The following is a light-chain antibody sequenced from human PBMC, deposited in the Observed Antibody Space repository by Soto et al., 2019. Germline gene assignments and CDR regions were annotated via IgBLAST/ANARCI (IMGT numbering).Light chain of an antibody. CDR3: QQDNNWPWT. CDR2: SAS. J-gene: IGKJ1*01. Sequence: EIVMTQSPATLSVSPGGRATLSCRASQSISDTLAWYQQKPGQAPRLLIYSASRRATGFPGRFSGSGSGTDLTITISSLQSEDLALDYCQQDNNWPWTFGQGTKVEIK. V-gene: IGKV3-15*01. CDR1: QSISDT.